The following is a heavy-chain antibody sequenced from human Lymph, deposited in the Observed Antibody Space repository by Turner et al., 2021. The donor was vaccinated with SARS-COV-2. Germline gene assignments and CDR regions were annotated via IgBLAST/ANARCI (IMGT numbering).Heavy chain of an antibody. J-gene: IGHJ6*02. CDR2: ISAYNGYT. Sequence: QVQLVQSGAEVKKPGASVKVSCKAPGYTFTSYGNSWVRQAPGQGLEWMGWISAYNGYTNYAQKHQGRVTMTTDTSTSTAYMELRSLRSDDTAVYYCAREGYCSTTSCYRGQYYYYGMDVWGQGTTVTVSS. CDR1: GYTFTSYG. CDR3: AREGYCSTTSCYRGQYYYYGMDV. V-gene: IGHV1-18*04. D-gene: IGHD2-2*02.